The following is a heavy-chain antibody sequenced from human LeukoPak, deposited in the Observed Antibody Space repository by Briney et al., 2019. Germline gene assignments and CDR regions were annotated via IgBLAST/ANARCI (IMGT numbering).Heavy chain of an antibody. J-gene: IGHJ3*02. CDR3: ARVCGEMATITGAFDI. V-gene: IGHV1-2*02. D-gene: IGHD5-24*01. CDR2: INPNSGGT. Sequence: VASVKVSCKASGYTFTGYYMHWVRQAPGQGLEWMGWINPNSGGTNYAQKFQGRVTMTRDTSISTAYMELSRLRSDDTAVYYCARVCGEMATITGAFDIWGQGTMVTVSS. CDR1: GYTFTGYY.